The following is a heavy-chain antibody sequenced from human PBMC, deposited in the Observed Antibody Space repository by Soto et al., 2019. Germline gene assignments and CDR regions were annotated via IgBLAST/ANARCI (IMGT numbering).Heavy chain of an antibody. V-gene: IGHV3-64*01. Sequence: PGGSLRLSCAASGFTFSSYAMHWVRQAPGKGLEYVSAISSNGGSTYYANSVKGRFTISRDNSKNTLYLQMGSLRAEDMAVYYCARAVNDYIWGSYWDYMDVWGKGTTVTVSS. D-gene: IGHD3-16*01. CDR3: ARAVNDYIWGSYWDYMDV. CDR2: ISSNGGST. J-gene: IGHJ6*03. CDR1: GFTFSSYA.